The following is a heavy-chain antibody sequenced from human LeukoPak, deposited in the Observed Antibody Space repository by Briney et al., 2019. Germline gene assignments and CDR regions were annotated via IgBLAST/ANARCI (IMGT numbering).Heavy chain of an antibody. V-gene: IGHV3-9*01. J-gene: IGHJ4*02. D-gene: IGHD4-17*01. CDR1: GFTFDDYA. CDR3: ARGYYGDPSQVYYFDY. CDR2: ISWNSGSI. Sequence: SGGSLRLSCAASGFTFDDYAMHWVRQAPGKGLEWVSGISWNSGSIGYADSVKGRFTISRDNAKNSLYLQMNSLRAEDTAVYYCARGYYGDPSQVYYFDYWGQGTLVTVSS.